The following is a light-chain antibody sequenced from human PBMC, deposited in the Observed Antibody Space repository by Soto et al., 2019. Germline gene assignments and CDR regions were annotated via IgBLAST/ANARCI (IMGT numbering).Light chain of an antibody. CDR2: EVN. J-gene: IGLJ2*01. Sequence: QSALTQPRSVSGSPGQSVTISCTGTSSDIGAYDYVSWHQQHPGKAPKLMIYEVNKRPSGVPDRFSGSKSGNTASLTVSGLQAEDEADYYCASHAGRKNIIFGGGTKLTVL. V-gene: IGLV2-11*01. CDR1: SSDIGAYDY. CDR3: ASHAGRKNII.